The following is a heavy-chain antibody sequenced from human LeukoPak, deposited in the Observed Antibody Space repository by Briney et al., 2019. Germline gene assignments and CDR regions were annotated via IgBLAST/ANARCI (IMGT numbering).Heavy chain of an antibody. Sequence: GGSLRLSCAASGFSFNSYGMHWVRQAPGKGLEWVALIWYDGSNKYYADSVKGRFTISRDTSKNTLYLQMNSLRVEDTAVYYCARDPRTGTAFDYWGQGTLVTVSS. J-gene: IGHJ4*02. CDR1: GFSFNSYG. CDR3: ARDPRTGTAFDY. CDR2: IWYDGSNK. D-gene: IGHD3-10*01. V-gene: IGHV3-33*01.